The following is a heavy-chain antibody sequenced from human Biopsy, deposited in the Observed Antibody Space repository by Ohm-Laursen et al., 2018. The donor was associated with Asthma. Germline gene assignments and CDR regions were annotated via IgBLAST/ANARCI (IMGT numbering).Heavy chain of an antibody. CDR1: GFTFSSYG. J-gene: IGHJ4*02. CDR3: ASQSSGPDFWSGYYYFDC. D-gene: IGHD3-3*01. V-gene: IGHV3-30*03. CDR2: ISYDGSNK. Sequence: SLRLSCSASGFTFSSYGMHWVRQAPGKGLEWVAVISYDGSNKYYADSVKGRFTISRDNSKNTLYLQMNSLRAEDTAVYYCASQSSGPDFWSGYYYFDCWGQGTLVTVSS.